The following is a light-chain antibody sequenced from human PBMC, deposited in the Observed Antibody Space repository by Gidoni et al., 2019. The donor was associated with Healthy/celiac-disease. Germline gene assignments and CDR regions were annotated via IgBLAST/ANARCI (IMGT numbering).Light chain of an antibody. CDR3: QQSYSTLRT. CDR1: QSISSD. CDR2: AAS. J-gene: IGKJ2*01. Sequence: IQMTQSPSSLSASVGDRVTITCLASQSISSDLNWYKQKPGKAPKLLIYAASSLQSGVPSRFSGSGSGKDFTLTISSRQPEDFATYYCQQSYSTLRTFGQGTKLEIK. V-gene: IGKV1-39*01.